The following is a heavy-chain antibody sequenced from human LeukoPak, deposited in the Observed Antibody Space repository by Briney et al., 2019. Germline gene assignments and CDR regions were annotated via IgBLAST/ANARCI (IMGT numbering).Heavy chain of an antibody. J-gene: IGHJ6*03. CDR1: GGSTSSSSYY. Sequence: SETLSLTCTVSGGSTSSSSYYWGWIRQPPGKGLEWIGSIYYSGSTYYNPSLKSRVTMSVDTSKKQFSLKLSSVTAADTAVYYCARVRGSSGSYEYYHYMDVWGKGTTVTISS. V-gene: IGHV4-39*07. CDR2: IYYSGST. CDR3: ARVRGSSGSYEYYHYMDV. D-gene: IGHD1-26*01.